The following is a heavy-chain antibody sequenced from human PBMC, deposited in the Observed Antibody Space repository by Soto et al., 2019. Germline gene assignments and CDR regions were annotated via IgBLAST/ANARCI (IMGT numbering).Heavy chain of an antibody. CDR2: ISHSGTT. D-gene: IGHD1-26*01. Sequence: PSDTLSLTCALCGGTMCIGAYAGYWIRQPPGKDLEWIGYISHSGTTSYNPALKSRVTISVDRSKNQFSLKLSSVTAADTALFYCARGGAPNYFDYWGLGILVTVSS. CDR3: ARGGAPNYFDY. J-gene: IGHJ4*02. CDR1: GGTMCIGAYA. V-gene: IGHV4-30-2*01.